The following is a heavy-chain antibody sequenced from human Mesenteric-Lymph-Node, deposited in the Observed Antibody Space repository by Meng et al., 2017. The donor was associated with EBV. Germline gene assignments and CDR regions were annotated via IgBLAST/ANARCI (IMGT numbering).Heavy chain of an antibody. CDR3: ARGEIVRGEWYFDL. J-gene: IGHJ2*01. V-gene: IGHV4-4*02. CDR2: IYHGGST. D-gene: IGHD1-26*01. CDR1: GGSISSSNW. Sequence: QGALQVSGPGLVRPSGTLSLTCFVSGGSISSSNWWSWVRQSPGKGLEWIGEIYHGGSTNYNPSLKSRVTMSVVKSQNQFSLKLTSVTAADRAIYYCARGEIVRGEWYFDLWGRGTLVTVSS.